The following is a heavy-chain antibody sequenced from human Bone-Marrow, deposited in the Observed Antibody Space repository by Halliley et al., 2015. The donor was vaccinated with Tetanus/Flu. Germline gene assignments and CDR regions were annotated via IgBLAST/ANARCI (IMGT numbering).Heavy chain of an antibody. V-gene: IGHV3-21*01. Sequence: SISGSSNYIWYAESVKGRFTISRDNAKNTLYLQMSSLRAEDTAVYYCAKDACGSDCYTYLDHWGQGSPVTVSS. CDR2: ISGSSNYI. CDR3: AKDACGSDCYTYLDH. J-gene: IGHJ4*02. D-gene: IGHD2-21*02.